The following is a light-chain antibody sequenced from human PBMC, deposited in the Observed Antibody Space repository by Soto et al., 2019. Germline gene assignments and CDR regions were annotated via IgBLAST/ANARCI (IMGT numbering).Light chain of an antibody. CDR3: AAWDDSLSGPV. V-gene: IGLV1-47*01. CDR1: SSNIGSSY. J-gene: IGLJ3*02. Sequence: QSVLTQPPSASGTPGQRVTIFCSGSSSNIGSSYVYWYQQLPGTAPKLLIYRNNQRPSGVPDRFSASKSGTSASLAISGLRSEDEADYYCAAWDDSLSGPVFGGGTKLTVL. CDR2: RNN.